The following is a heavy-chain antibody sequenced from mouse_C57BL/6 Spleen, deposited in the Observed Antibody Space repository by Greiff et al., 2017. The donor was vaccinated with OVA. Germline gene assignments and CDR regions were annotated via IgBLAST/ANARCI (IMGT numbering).Heavy chain of an antibody. V-gene: IGHV1-81*01. J-gene: IGHJ2*01. CDR3: ARRHYGSSYEDY. D-gene: IGHD1-1*01. CDR2: IYPRSGNT. CDR1: GYTFTSYG. Sequence: VKLMESGAELARPGASVKLSCKASGYTFTSYGISWVKQRTGQGLEWIGEIYPRSGNTYYNEKFKGKATLTADKSSSTAYMELRSLTSEDSAVYFCARRHYGSSYEDYWGQGTTLTVSS.